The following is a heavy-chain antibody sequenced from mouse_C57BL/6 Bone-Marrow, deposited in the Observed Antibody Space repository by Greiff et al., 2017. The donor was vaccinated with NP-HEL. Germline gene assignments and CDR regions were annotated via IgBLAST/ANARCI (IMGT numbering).Heavy chain of an antibody. CDR3: ARRFYYDYEDWFAY. V-gene: IGHV1-64*01. J-gene: IGHJ3*01. CDR1: GYTFTSYW. Sequence: QVQLQQPGAELVKPGASVKLSCKASGYTFTSYWMHWVKQRPGQGLEWIGMIHPNSGSTNYNEKFKSKATLTVDKSSSTAYMQLSSLTSEDSAVYYCARRFYYDYEDWFAYWGQGTLVTVSA. D-gene: IGHD2-4*01. CDR2: IHPNSGST.